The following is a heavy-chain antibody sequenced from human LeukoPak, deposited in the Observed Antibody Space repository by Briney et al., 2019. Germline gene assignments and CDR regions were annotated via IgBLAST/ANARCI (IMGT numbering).Heavy chain of an antibody. J-gene: IGHJ4*02. CDR3: AKDGREWPRSLDY. CDR1: GFTFSSYA. D-gene: IGHD5-12*01. CDR2: ISGSGGST. Sequence: GGSLRLSCAASGFTFSSYAMSWVRQAPGKGLEWVSGISGSGGSTYYADSVKGRFTISRDNSKNTLYLQMNNLRAEDTAVYYCAKDGREWPRSLDYWGQGTWSPSPQ. V-gene: IGHV3-23*01.